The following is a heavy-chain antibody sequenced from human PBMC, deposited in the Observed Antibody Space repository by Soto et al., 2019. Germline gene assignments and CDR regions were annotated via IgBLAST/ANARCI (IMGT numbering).Heavy chain of an antibody. Sequence: QVQLVQYGAEVKKPGSSVKGSCKASGGTFSSYAISWVRQAPGQGLEWMGGISPISGTANYAQNFQGRGTITADESMSTDYRELSSLCSEDTAVYCCARGLLYIEWLSRLYSYYYGMDVWGQGTTVTVSS. V-gene: IGHV1-69*01. J-gene: IGHJ6*02. CDR1: GGTFSSYA. CDR3: ARGLLYIEWLSRLYSYYYGMDV. D-gene: IGHD3-9*01. CDR2: ISPISGTA.